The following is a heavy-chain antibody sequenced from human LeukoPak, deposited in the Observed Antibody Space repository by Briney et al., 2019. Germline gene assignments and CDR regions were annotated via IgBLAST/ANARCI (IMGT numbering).Heavy chain of an antibody. Sequence: GGSLRLSCAASGFSFSTYSMNWVRQAPGKGLEWVSSINSDGIWIYYADSVKGRFTISRDNARNSLYLQMNSLRAEDTAVYYCARMRLQSFGGNDYWGQGTLVTVSS. V-gene: IGHV3-21*01. D-gene: IGHD3-16*01. CDR2: INSDGIWI. CDR1: GFSFSTYS. J-gene: IGHJ4*02. CDR3: ARMRLQSFGGNDY.